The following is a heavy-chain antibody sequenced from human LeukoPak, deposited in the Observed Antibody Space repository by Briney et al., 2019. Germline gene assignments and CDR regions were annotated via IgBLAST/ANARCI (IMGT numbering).Heavy chain of an antibody. Sequence: GRSLRLSCAASGFTLSSYGMHWVRQAPGKGLEWVAVISYAGSNKYYVDSVKGRFTISRDNSKNTLYLQTNSLRAEDTAVYYCAKDSLRWSYFYYGMDVWGQGTTVTVSS. V-gene: IGHV3-30*18. D-gene: IGHD4-23*01. CDR3: AKDSLRWSYFYYGMDV. J-gene: IGHJ6*02. CDR2: ISYAGSNK. CDR1: GFTLSSYG.